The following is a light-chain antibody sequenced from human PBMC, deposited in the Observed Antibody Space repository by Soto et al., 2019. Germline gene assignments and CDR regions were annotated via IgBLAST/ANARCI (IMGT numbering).Light chain of an antibody. CDR2: DAS. V-gene: IGKV1-39*01. J-gene: IGKJ5*01. Sequence: LSASLGERVTITCRASQSISSYLDWYQQRPGQAPRLLIYDASSGARGVPARFSGSGSGTDFTLTISILQPEDFALYYCQQPTF. CDR1: QSISSY. CDR3: QQPT.